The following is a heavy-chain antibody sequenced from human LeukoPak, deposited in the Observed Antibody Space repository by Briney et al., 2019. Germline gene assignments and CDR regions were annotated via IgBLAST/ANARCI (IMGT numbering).Heavy chain of an antibody. V-gene: IGHV3-9*01. J-gene: IGHJ6*02. CDR3: AKGAGSDYYYYGMDV. D-gene: IGHD2-15*01. CDR2: ISWNSGSI. Sequence: PGGSLRLSCAASGFTFSDYWMHWVRQAPGKGLEWVSGISWNSGSIGYADSVKGRFTISRDNAKNSLYLQMNSLRAEDTALYYCAKGAGSDYYYYGMDVWGQGTTVTVSS. CDR1: GFTFSDYW.